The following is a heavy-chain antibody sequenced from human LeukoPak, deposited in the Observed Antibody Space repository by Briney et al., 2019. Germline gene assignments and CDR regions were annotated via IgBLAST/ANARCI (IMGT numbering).Heavy chain of an antibody. CDR3: ARLPVLRFLEWLRPPRNHDAFDI. CDR1: GFTFSSYA. V-gene: IGHV3-30-3*01. CDR2: ISYDGSNK. Sequence: GGSLRLSCAASGFTFSSYAMHWVRQAPGKGLEWVAVISYDGSNKYYADSVKGRFTISRDNSKNTLYLQMNSLRAEDTAVYYCARLPVLRFLEWLRPPRNHDAFDIWGQGTMVTVSS. D-gene: IGHD3-3*01. J-gene: IGHJ3*02.